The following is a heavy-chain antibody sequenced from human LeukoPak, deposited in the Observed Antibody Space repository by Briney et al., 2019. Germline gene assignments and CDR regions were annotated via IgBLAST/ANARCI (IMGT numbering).Heavy chain of an antibody. CDR1: GFIFSSSA. J-gene: IGHJ4*02. V-gene: IGHV3-23*01. Sequence: GGSLRLSCAPSGFIFSSSAMSWVRQAPGKGLEWVSSISGTGGITYYVDSVKGRFTCSRDNSKKTLYLQMNSLRAEDTAVYYCARISYSGSSFDYWGQGTLVTVSS. D-gene: IGHD1-26*01. CDR2: ISGTGGIT. CDR3: ARISYSGSSFDY.